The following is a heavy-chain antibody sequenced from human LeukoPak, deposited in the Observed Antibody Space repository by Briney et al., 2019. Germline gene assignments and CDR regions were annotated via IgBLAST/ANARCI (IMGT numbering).Heavy chain of an antibody. J-gene: IGHJ4*02. CDR2: ISAYNGNT. V-gene: IGHV1-18*04. Sequence: ASVKVSCKACGYTFISCYIHWVRQAPGQGLEWMGWISAYNGNTNYAQKLQGRVTMATDTSTSTAYMELRSLRSDDTAVYYCARVGYDSSEPLDYWGQGTLVTISS. D-gene: IGHD3-22*01. CDR3: ARVGYDSSEPLDY. CDR1: GYTFISCY.